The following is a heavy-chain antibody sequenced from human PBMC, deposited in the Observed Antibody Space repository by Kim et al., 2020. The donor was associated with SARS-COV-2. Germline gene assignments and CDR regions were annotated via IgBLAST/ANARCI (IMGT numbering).Heavy chain of an antibody. CDR2: ISYDGSNK. CDR1: GFTFSSYG. D-gene: IGHD3-10*01. Sequence: GGSLRLSCAASGFTFSSYGMHWVRQAPGKGLEWVAVISYDGSNKYYADSVKGRFTISRDNSKNTLYLQMNSLRAEDTAVYYCAREGATMVRETLIYYYYYGMDVWGQGTTVTVSS. J-gene: IGHJ6*02. V-gene: IGHV3-33*05. CDR3: AREGATMVRETLIYYYYYGMDV.